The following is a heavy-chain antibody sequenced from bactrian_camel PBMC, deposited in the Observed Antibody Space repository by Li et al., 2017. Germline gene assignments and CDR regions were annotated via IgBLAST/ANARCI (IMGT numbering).Heavy chain of an antibody. CDR3: AAPLLRCSRPGAKGDVGY. J-gene: IGHJ6*01. CDR1: GQTYSSFC. D-gene: IGHD6*01. CDR2: LDNVGST. Sequence: HVQLVESGGASVQAGDSLTLTCVASGQTYSSFCMAWFRQAPGKEREGVAVLDNVGSTNYADSVKGRFTISRGDAKTMVYLQMDSLKPEDTAMYYCAAPLLRCSRPGAKGDVGYWGQGTQVTVS. V-gene: IGHV3-3*01.